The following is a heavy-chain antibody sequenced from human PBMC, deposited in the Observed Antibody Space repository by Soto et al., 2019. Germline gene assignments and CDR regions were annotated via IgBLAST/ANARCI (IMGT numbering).Heavy chain of an antibody. CDR3: TKDRAPSDV. CDR2: ISGSGGST. CDR1: GFTLSSYM. J-gene: IGHJ6*02. V-gene: IGHV3-23*01. Sequence: PGGSLRLSCAASGFTLSSYMMSWVRQAPGKGLEWVSAISGSGGSTYYADSVKGRFTISRDNAKNTLYLQMNSLRAEDTAVYYCTKDRAPSDVWGQGTTVTVS.